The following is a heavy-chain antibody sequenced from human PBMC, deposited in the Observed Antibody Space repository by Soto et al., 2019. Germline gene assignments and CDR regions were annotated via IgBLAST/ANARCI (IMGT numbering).Heavy chain of an antibody. J-gene: IGHJ4*02. D-gene: IGHD5-12*01. Sequence: QVQLVESGGGVVQPGRSLRLSCAASGFTFSSYGMHWVRQAPGKGLEWVAVIWYDGSNKYYADSVKGRFTISRDNSKNTLYLQMNSLRAEDTAVYYCARAGDSGYLLDWGQGTLVTVSS. CDR2: IWYDGSNK. V-gene: IGHV3-33*01. CDR1: GFTFSSYG. CDR3: ARAGDSGYLLD.